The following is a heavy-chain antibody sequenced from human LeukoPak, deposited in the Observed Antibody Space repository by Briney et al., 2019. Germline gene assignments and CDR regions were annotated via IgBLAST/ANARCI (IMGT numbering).Heavy chain of an antibody. D-gene: IGHD2-15*01. V-gene: IGHV1-18*01. CDR1: GYNFTSYD. CDR2: NSAYNGHT. CDR3: ARVYSGEYYYYYYMDV. Sequence: ASVKVSCKASGYNFTSYDISWVRQAPGQGLEWMGWNSAYNGHTNYAQKPQGRVTMTADTSTSTAYMELRSLRSDDTAVYYCARVYSGEYYYYYYMDVWGKGTTVTVSS. J-gene: IGHJ6*03.